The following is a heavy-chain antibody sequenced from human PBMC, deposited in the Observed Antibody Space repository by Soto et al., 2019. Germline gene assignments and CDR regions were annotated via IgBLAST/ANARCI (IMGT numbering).Heavy chain of an antibody. V-gene: IGHV3-11*04. Sequence: PGGSLRLSCVASGVDFRGSYMKWVRQAPGKGLEWISYISDTGRTIHYADSVKGRFVISRDNSKRSLYLQMMSLTAEDTAIYYCVRGGGGGLFAPWGQGTMVTVSS. CDR1: GVDFRGSY. CDR2: ISDTGRTI. J-gene: IGHJ4*02. D-gene: IGHD2-15*01. CDR3: VRGGGGGLFAP.